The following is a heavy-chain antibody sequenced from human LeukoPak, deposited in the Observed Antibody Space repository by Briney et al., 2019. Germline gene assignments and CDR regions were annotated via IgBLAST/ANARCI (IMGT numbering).Heavy chain of an antibody. Sequence: KPSETLSLTCAVYGGSFSGYYWSWIRQPPGKGLEWIGEINYSGSTNYNPSLKSRVTISVDTSKNQFSLKLSSVTAADTAVYYCARLRGSSWYASGDYWGQGTLVTVSS. V-gene: IGHV4-34*01. CDR1: GGSFSGYY. CDR2: INYSGST. CDR3: ARLRGSSWYASGDY. D-gene: IGHD6-13*01. J-gene: IGHJ4*02.